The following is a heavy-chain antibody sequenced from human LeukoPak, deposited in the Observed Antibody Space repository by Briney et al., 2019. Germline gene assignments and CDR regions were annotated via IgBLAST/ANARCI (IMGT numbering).Heavy chain of an antibody. CDR1: GGTFSSYA. CDR2: IIPILGIA. CDR3: ARVTNYYDSSGYYYEGP. V-gene: IGHV1-69*04. D-gene: IGHD3-22*01. J-gene: IGHJ5*02. Sequence: ASVKASCKASGGTFSSYAISWVRQAPGQGLEWMGRIIPILGIANYAQKFQGRVTITADKSTSTAYMELSSLRSEDTAVYYCARVTNYYDSSGYYYEGPWGQGTLVTVSS.